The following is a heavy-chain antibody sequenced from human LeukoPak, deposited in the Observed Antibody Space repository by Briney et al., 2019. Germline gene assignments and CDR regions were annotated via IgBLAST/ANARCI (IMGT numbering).Heavy chain of an antibody. Sequence: PGGSLRLSCAASGFAFSSYWMSWVRQAPGKGLEWVANVKQDGSEKYYVDSVKGRFTISRDNAKNSLYLQMNSLRAEDTAVYYCARKGIYQGENWFDPWGQGTLVTVSS. J-gene: IGHJ5*02. D-gene: IGHD2-21*01. V-gene: IGHV3-7*01. CDR3: ARKGIYQGENWFDP. CDR1: GFAFSSYW. CDR2: VKQDGSEK.